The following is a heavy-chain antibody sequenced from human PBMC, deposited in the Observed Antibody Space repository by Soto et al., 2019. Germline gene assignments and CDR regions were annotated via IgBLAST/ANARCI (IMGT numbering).Heavy chain of an antibody. CDR1: GGSFSGYY. CDR2: INHSGST. CDR3: ARYCSGGSCYSDAFDI. D-gene: IGHD2-15*01. Sequence: SETLSLTCAVYGGSFSGYYWSWIRQPPGKGLEWIGEINHSGSTNYNPSLKSRVTISVDTSKNQFSLKLSSVTAADTAVYYCARYCSGGSCYSDAFDIWGQGAMVTVSS. J-gene: IGHJ3*02. V-gene: IGHV4-34*01.